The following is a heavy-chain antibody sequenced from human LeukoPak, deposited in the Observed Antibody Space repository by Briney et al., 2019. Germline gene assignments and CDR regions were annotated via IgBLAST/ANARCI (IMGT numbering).Heavy chain of an antibody. Sequence: GGSLRLSCAASGFTFSKYGMHSVRQAPGKGLEWVAVISYDGSNKYYADSVKGRFTISRDNSKNTLYLQMNSLRAEDTAVYYCAKRTYYYGSGTYANGMDVWGQGTTVTVSS. CDR2: ISYDGSNK. CDR1: GFTFSKYG. V-gene: IGHV3-30*18. CDR3: AKRTYYYGSGTYANGMDV. D-gene: IGHD3-10*01. J-gene: IGHJ6*02.